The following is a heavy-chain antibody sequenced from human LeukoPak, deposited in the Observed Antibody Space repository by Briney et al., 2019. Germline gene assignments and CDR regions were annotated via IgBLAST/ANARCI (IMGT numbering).Heavy chain of an antibody. V-gene: IGHV4-34*01. J-gene: IGHJ6*02. D-gene: IGHD6-19*01. CDR1: GGSFSGYY. CDR3: AATGYSSGWGHYYYYGMDV. CDR2: INHSGST. Sequence: PSETLSLTCAAYGGSFSGYYWSWIRQPPGKGLEWIGEINHSGSTNYNSSLKSRVTISVDTSKNQFSLKLSSVTAADTAVYYCAATGYSSGWGHYYYYGMDVWGQGTTVTVSS.